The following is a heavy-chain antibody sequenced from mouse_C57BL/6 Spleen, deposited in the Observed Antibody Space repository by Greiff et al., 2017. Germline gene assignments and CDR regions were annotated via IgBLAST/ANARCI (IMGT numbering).Heavy chain of an antibody. CDR3: ARRTDAMDY. CDR1: GFTFSSYG. Sequence: EVKVVESGGDLVKPGGSLKLSCAASGFTFSSYGMSWVRQTPDKRLEWVATISSGGSYTYYPDSVKGRFTISRDNATNTLYLQMSSLKSEDTAMYYCARRTDAMDYWGQGTSVTVSS. CDR2: ISSGGSYT. V-gene: IGHV5-6*02. J-gene: IGHJ4*01.